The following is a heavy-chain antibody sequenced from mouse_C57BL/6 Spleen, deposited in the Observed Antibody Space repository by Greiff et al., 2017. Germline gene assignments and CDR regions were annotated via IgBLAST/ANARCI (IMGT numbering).Heavy chain of an antibody. Sequence: EVQGVESGGGLVKPGGSLKLSCAASGFTFSDYGMHWVRQAPEKGLEWVAYISSGSSTIYYADTVKGRFTISRDNAKNTLFLQMTSLRSEDTAMYYCATFTPPYAMDYWGQGTSVTVSS. J-gene: IGHJ4*01. CDR2: ISSGSSTI. D-gene: IGHD1-1*01. CDR3: ATFTPPYAMDY. CDR1: GFTFSDYG. V-gene: IGHV5-17*01.